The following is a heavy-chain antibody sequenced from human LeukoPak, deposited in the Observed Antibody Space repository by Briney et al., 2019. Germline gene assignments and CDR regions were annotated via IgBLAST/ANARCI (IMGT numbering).Heavy chain of an antibody. V-gene: IGHV3-23*01. Sequence: PGGSLRLSCAASGFTFSSYAMSWVRQAPGKGLEWVSAISGSGGSTYYADSVKGRFTISRDNSKNTLYLQMNSLRAEDTAVYYCAKDLDSSSWSGWFDPWGQGALVTVSS. J-gene: IGHJ5*02. D-gene: IGHD6-13*01. CDR1: GFTFSSYA. CDR3: AKDLDSSSWSGWFDP. CDR2: ISGSGGST.